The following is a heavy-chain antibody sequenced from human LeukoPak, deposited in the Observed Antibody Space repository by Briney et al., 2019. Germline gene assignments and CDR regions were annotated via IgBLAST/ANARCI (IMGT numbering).Heavy chain of an antibody. CDR1: DYTFTSYG. Sequence: GASAKVSCKASDYTFTSYGISWLRQAPGQGLEWMGWISAYNGNTNYAQKLQGRVTMTTDTSTGTAYMELRSLRSGDTAVYYCARDRRADMVFVIQVRMDAFDIWGQGTMVTVSS. V-gene: IGHV1-18*01. CDR3: ARDRRADMVFVIQVRMDAFDI. J-gene: IGHJ3*02. CDR2: ISAYNGNT. D-gene: IGHD2-8*01.